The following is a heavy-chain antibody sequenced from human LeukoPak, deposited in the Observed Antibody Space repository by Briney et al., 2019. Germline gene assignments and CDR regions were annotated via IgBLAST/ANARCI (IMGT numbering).Heavy chain of an antibody. J-gene: IGHJ4*02. CDR1: GFTFSSYS. CDR3: ARADLAAATPYFDY. V-gene: IGHV3-21*01. Sequence: GGSLRLSCAASGFTFSSYSMNWVRQAPGKGLEWVSSISSSSSYIYYADSVKGRFTISRDSAKNSLYLQMNSLRAEDTAVYYCARADLAAATPYFDYWGQGTLVTVSS. CDR2: ISSSSSYI. D-gene: IGHD6-13*01.